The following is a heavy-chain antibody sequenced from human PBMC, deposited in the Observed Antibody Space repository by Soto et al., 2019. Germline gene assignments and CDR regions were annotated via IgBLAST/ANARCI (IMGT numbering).Heavy chain of an antibody. CDR3: AHRAATTDSYYFDY. CDR1: GFSLSTSGVG. D-gene: IGHD1-1*01. Sequence: QITLKESGPTLVRPTQTLTLTCTFSGFSLSTSGVGVGWIRQPPGKALEWLALIYWDDDKRYSPSLKSRLTTTKATXXNQVLLTMTNVDPVDTATYYCAHRAATTDSYYFDYWGQGTLITVSS. V-gene: IGHV2-5*02. J-gene: IGHJ4*02. CDR2: IYWDDDK.